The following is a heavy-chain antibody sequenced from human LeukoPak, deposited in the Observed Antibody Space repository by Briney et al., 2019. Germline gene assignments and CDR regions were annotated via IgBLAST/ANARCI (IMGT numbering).Heavy chain of an antibody. J-gene: IGHJ5*02. CDR1: GFTFSTYS. Sequence: GGSLRLSCAASGFTFSTYSMKWVRQAPGKGLECVSYISYSSSPIYYADSVKGRFTISRDNAKNTVYLEMNSLSVEDTATYYCIRDFRSADLWGQGTLVTVTS. CDR2: ISYSSSPI. V-gene: IGHV3-48*04. CDR3: IRDFRSADL.